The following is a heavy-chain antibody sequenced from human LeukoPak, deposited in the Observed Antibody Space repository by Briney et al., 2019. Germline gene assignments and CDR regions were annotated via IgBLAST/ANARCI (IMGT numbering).Heavy chain of an antibody. J-gene: IGHJ6*04. V-gene: IGHV3-11*01. Sequence: GGSLRLSCAASGFTFSDYYMSWIRQAPGKGLEWVSYISSSGSTIYYADSVKGRFTISRDNAKNSQYLQMNSLRAEDTAVYYCARVLEGDFWTLDVWGKGTTVTVSS. CDR1: GFTFSDYY. CDR2: ISSSGSTI. D-gene: IGHD3/OR15-3a*01. CDR3: ARVLEGDFWTLDV.